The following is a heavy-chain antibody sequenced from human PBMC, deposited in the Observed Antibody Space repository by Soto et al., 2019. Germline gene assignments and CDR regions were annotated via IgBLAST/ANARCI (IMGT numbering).Heavy chain of an antibody. Sequence: SEPLSLTCTVSAGSISSSYWSWSPQRPGKGLEWIGYIYYSGSTNYNPSLKSRVTISVDTSKNQFSLKLSSVTAADTAVYYCARVTLYDDYIGLWGQGNLVTVSS. V-gene: IGHV4-59*01. CDR3: ARVTLYDDYIGL. D-gene: IGHD5-12*01. J-gene: IGHJ4*02. CDR2: IYYSGST. CDR1: AGSISSSY.